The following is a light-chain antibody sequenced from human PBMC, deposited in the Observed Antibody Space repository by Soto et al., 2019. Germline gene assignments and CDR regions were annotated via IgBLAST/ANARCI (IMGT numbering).Light chain of an antibody. CDR2: EGT. J-gene: IGLJ1*01. V-gene: IGLV2-23*01. CDR1: SSDVGSYDL. Sequence: QSALTQPASVSGSPGQSITISCTGTSSDVGSYDLVSWYQQHPGKAPKLMIYEGTKRPSGVSNRFSGSKSGNTASLTISGLQAEDESDYYCCSYAGRTKLYVFGSGTKLTVL. CDR3: CSYAGRTKLYV.